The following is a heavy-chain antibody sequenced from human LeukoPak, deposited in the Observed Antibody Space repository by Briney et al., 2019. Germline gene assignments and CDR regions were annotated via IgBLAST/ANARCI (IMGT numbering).Heavy chain of an antibody. CDR1: GFTFSNYW. J-gene: IGHJ5*02. D-gene: IGHD1-1*01. CDR2: ISSDGTST. Sequence: GGSLRLSCAASGFTFSNYWMNWVRQAPGKGLLWVSRISSDGTSTNYADSVKGRFSVSRDNAKNSLFLQMNGLRAEDTAVYYCARVIRGTGGDWLDPWGQGTLVTVSS. CDR3: ARVIRGTGGDWLDP. V-gene: IGHV3-74*01.